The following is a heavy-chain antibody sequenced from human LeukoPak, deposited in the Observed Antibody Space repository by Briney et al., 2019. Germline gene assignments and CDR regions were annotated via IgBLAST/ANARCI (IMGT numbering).Heavy chain of an antibody. D-gene: IGHD2-21*02. CDR3: ARDLTSSPYCGGDCHSYFDY. CDR2: IIPIFGTA. J-gene: IGHJ4*02. V-gene: IGHV1-69*13. CDR1: GGTFSSYA. Sequence: SVKVSCKASGGTFSSYAISWVRQAPGQGLEWMGGIIPIFGTANYAQKFQGRVTITADESTSTAYMELSSLRSEDTAVYYCARDLTSSPYCGGDCHSYFDYWGQGTLVTVSS.